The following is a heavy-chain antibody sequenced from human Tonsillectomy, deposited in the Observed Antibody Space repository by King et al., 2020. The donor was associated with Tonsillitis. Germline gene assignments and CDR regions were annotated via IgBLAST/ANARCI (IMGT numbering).Heavy chain of an antibody. Sequence: QLVQSGAEVKKPGASVKVSCKASGYTFTGYYMHWVRQAPGQGLEWMGWINPNSGGTNYAQKFQGRVTMTRDTSISTAYMELSRLRSDDTAVYYCARVRIAAFYYYYSYMDVWGQGTTVTVSS. D-gene: IGHD6-6*01. J-gene: IGHJ6*03. CDR1: GYTFTGYY. CDR3: ARVRIAAFYYYYSYMDV. CDR2: INPNSGGT. V-gene: IGHV1-2*02.